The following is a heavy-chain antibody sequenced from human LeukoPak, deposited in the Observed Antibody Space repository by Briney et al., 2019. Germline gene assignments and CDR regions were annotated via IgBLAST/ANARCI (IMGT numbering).Heavy chain of an antibody. J-gene: IGHJ4*02. Sequence: PSETLSLTCTVSGGSISSYYWSWIRQPPGKGLEWIGYIYYSGSTNYNPSLKSRVTISVDTSKNQFSLKLSSVTAADTAVYYCARSLNYYGSSFDYWGQGTLVTVSS. V-gene: IGHV4-59*01. D-gene: IGHD3-10*01. CDR1: GGSISSYY. CDR2: IYYSGST. CDR3: ARSLNYYGSSFDY.